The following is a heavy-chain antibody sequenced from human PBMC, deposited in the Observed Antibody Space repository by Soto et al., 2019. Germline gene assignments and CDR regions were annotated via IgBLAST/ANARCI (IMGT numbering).Heavy chain of an antibody. CDR1: GFTFSNAW. V-gene: IGHV3-15*07. D-gene: IGHD6-13*01. CDR2: IRSKTDGGTI. CDR3: STSETQRPSYSSSWLISY. Sequence: EVQLVESGAGLVKPGGSLRLTCAASGFTFSNAWMNWVRQAPGKGLEWVGRIRSKTDGGTIDYAAPVKGRFTISRDDSKNTLYLQMNSLKTEDTAVYYCSTSETQRPSYSSSWLISYWGQGTLVTVSS. J-gene: IGHJ4*02.